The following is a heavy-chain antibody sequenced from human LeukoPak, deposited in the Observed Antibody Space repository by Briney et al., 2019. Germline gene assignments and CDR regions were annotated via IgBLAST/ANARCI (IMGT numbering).Heavy chain of an antibody. D-gene: IGHD1-1*01. V-gene: IGHV4-39*07. CDR1: GDSITSSTYY. Sequence: SETLSLTCSVSGDSITSSTYYWAWIRQPPGKGLEWIGNIYYTGSTYYNPPLKSRVSISVDTSKNQFSLKLSSVTAADTAVYYCARDRGTWNDDGFDYWGQGTLVTVSS. CDR3: ARDRGTWNDDGFDY. J-gene: IGHJ4*02. CDR2: IYYTGST.